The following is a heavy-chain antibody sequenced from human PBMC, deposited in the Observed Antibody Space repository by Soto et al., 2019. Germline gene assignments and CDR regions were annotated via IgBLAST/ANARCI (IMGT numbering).Heavy chain of an antibody. CDR3: ARRQNIVGTIGRWSYVDY. CDR2: ISSSGSTI. Sequence: GGSLRLSCAASGFTFRDYYMSWIRQAPGKGLEWVSYISSSGSTIYYADSVKGRFTSSRDNAKNSLYLQMNSLRAEDTAVYYCARRQNIVGTIGRWSYVDYWGQGTLVTVSS. CDR1: GFTFRDYY. V-gene: IGHV3-11*01. J-gene: IGHJ4*02. D-gene: IGHD5-12*01.